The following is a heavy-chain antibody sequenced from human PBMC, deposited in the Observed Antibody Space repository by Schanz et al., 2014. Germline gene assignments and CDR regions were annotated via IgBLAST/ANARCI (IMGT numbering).Heavy chain of an antibody. CDR1: GLNFDYYG. CDR2: IGYDGSEK. D-gene: IGHD3-10*01. J-gene: IGHJ4*02. CDR3: ARGPIPIQGVPMDF. V-gene: IGHV3-33*01. Sequence: QVQLGESGGGVVQPGRSLRLSCATSGLNFDYYGMNWVRQAPGKGLEWVANIGYDGSEKYYVDSVKGRFTISRDNSKDTLYLQMSGLTPEDTAVYYCARGPIPIQGVPMDFWGQGTLVTVSS.